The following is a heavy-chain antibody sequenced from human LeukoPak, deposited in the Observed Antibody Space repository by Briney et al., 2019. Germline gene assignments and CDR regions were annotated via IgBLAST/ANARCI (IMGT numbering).Heavy chain of an antibody. D-gene: IGHD3-3*02. V-gene: IGHV3-23*01. J-gene: IGHJ6*02. CDR1: GFTFSSYA. CDR2: ISNDGNT. CDR3: AKDSSITNYYYGMDV. Sequence: GGSLRLSCVASGFTFSSYAMNWVRQAPGKGLEWVSVISNDGNTNYADAVKGRFTISRDNSKNTLYLQINSLRAEDTAVYYCAKDSSITNYYYGMDVWGRGTTVTVSS.